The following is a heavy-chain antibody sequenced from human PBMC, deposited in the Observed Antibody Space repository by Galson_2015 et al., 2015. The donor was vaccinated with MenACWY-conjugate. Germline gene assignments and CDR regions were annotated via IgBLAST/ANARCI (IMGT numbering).Heavy chain of an antibody. D-gene: IGHD6-19*01. CDR3: ASQGIAVAGVIDY. CDR2: TYYRSKWYK. J-gene: IGHJ4*02. V-gene: IGHV6-1*01. Sequence: CAISGDSVSSNSAAWNWIRQSPSRGLEWLGRTYYRSKWYKYYAASVKSRMTINVDTSKNQFSLQLYSVTPEDTAMYYCASQGIAVAGVIDYWGQGILVTVSS. CDR1: GDSVSSNSAA.